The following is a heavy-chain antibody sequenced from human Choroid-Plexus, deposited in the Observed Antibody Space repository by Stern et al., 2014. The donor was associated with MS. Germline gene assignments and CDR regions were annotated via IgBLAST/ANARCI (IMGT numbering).Heavy chain of an antibody. CDR3: AKDRQWSTYFFDY. V-gene: IGHV3-30*18. J-gene: IGHJ4*02. D-gene: IGHD2-15*01. Sequence: VQLVESGGGVAQPARPLILPCPASGFTFSNFGMHWVRQAPGKGLAWVALIAYDGSDKYYADSVKGRFTIFRDNSKNTLYMHMNSLRAEDTAVYYCAKDRQWSTYFFDYWGQGSLVTVSS. CDR1: GFTFSNFG. CDR2: IAYDGSDK.